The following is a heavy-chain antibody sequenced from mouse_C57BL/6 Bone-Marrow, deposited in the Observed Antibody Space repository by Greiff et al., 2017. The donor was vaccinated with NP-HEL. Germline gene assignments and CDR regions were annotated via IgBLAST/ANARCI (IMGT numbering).Heavy chain of an antibody. V-gene: IGHV14-2*01. Sequence: EVQLQQSGAELVKPGASVKLSCTASGFNIKDYYMHWVKQRPEQGLEWIGRIDPEDGETKYGAKFQGKATITEDTSSNTAYLPLSSLTSEDVAFYYFAGEGGQPGYWGQGTTLTVSS. CDR3: AGEGGQPGY. CDR2: IDPEDGET. J-gene: IGHJ2*01. CDR1: GFNIKDYY.